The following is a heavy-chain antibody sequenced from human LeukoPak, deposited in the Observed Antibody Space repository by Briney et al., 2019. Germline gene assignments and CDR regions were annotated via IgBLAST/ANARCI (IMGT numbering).Heavy chain of an antibody. J-gene: IGHJ3*02. D-gene: IGHD5-18*01. CDR2: INPSGGST. Sequence: ASVKVSCKASGYTFTSYYMHWVRQDPGQGLEWMGIINPSGGSTSYAQKFQGRDTMTRDTSTSTVYMELSSLRSEDAAVYYCAREIGYSYANDAFDIWGQGTMVTVSS. CDR1: GYTFTSYY. CDR3: AREIGYSYANDAFDI. V-gene: IGHV1-46*01.